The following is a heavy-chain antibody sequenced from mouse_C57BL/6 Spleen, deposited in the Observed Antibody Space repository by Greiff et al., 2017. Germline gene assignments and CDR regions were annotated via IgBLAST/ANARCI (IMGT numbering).Heavy chain of an antibody. CDR3: TEGLYDYDGVWFAY. D-gene: IGHD2-4*01. CDR2: IRLKSDNYAT. J-gene: IGHJ3*01. Sequence: EVKVEESGGGLVQPGGSMKLSCVASGFTFSNYWMNWVRQSPEKGLEWVAQIRLKSDNYATHYAESVKGRFTISRDDSKSIVYLQMNNLRAEDTGIYYCTEGLYDYDGVWFAYWGQGTLVTVSA. V-gene: IGHV6-3*01. CDR1: GFTFSNYW.